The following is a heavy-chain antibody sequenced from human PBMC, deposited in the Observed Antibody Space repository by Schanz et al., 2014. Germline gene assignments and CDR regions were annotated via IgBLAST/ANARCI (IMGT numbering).Heavy chain of an antibody. J-gene: IGHJ6*03. D-gene: IGHD6-19*01. CDR3: ARLGTGMAVAGSVIDSYYYYMDV. CDR1: GYTFTSYA. CDR2: INPSGGST. V-gene: IGHV1-46*01. Sequence: QVQLVQSGAEVKKPGASVKVSCKASGYTFTSYAMHWVRQAPGHRPEWMGMINPSGGSTTYAQKFQGRVTMTRDTSTSTVYMELSSLRSEDTAVYYCARLGTGMAVAGSVIDSYYYYMDVWGEGTTXTVSS.